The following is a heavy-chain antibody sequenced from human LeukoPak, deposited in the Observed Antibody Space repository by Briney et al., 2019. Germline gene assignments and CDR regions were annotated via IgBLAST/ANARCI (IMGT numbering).Heavy chain of an antibody. Sequence: ASVKVSCKASGGTFSSYAISWVRQAPGQGLEWMGGIIPIFGTANYAQKFQGRVTITADESTSTAYMGLSSLRSEDTAVYYCARDIYYDSSGYTWGQGTLVTVSS. V-gene: IGHV1-69*13. CDR2: IIPIFGTA. D-gene: IGHD3-22*01. CDR3: ARDIYYDSSGYT. CDR1: GGTFSSYA. J-gene: IGHJ5*02.